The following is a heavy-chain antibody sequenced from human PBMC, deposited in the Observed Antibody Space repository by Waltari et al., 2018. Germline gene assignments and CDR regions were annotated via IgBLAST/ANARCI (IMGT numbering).Heavy chain of an antibody. D-gene: IGHD6-19*01. J-gene: IGHJ4*02. V-gene: IGHV3-23*01. Sequence: EVQLLESGGGLVQPGGSLRLSCAASGFTFSSYAMSCVRQAPGKGLGWVSAISGSGGSTYYADSVTGRFTISRDNSKNTLYLQMNSLRAEDTAVYYCAKRGAGSGWYGGVRDYFDYWGQGTLVTVSS. CDR1: GFTFSSYA. CDR3: AKRGAGSGWYGGVRDYFDY. CDR2: ISGSGGST.